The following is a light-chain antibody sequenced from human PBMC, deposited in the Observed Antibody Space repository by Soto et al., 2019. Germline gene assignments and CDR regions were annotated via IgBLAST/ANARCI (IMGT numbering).Light chain of an antibody. CDR1: QSLSTY. J-gene: IGKJ4*01. CDR2: DAS. CDR3: QQRSNWPPLT. V-gene: IGKV3-11*01. Sequence: EIVLTQSPATLSLSPGERATLSCRASQSLSTYLAWYQQKPGQPPRLLIYDASNRSTGVPARFSRSGSGTDFTLTISSLEPEDSAVYFCQQRSNWPPLTFGGGTKVEIK.